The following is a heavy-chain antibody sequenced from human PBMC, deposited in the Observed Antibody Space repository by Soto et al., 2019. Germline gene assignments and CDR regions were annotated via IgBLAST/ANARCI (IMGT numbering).Heavy chain of an antibody. V-gene: IGHV3-30*18. D-gene: IGHD3-3*01. CDR2: ISYDGSNK. Sequence: GGSLRLSCAASGFTFSSYGMHWVRQAPGKGLEWVAVISYDGSNKYYADSVKGRFTISRDNSKNTLYLQMNSLRAEDTAVYYCAKDISDFWSGSLNWFDPWGQGTLVTVSS. J-gene: IGHJ5*02. CDR1: GFTFSSYG. CDR3: AKDISDFWSGSLNWFDP.